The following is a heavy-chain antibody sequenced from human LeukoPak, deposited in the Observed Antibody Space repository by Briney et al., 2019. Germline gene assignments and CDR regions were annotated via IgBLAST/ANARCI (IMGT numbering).Heavy chain of an antibody. CDR2: IGIDSGNT. V-gene: IGHV3-48*01. D-gene: IGHD5-24*01. CDR1: GFTFSDYS. CDR3: ARDYKYAFDN. Sequence: GGSLRLSRAASGFTFSDYSMNWVGQAPGKGLEWISSIGIDSGNTNYAASVKGRFTISGDKAKNSLYLQMNSLRVEDTAVYYCARDYKYAFDNWGQGTLVTVSS. J-gene: IGHJ4*02.